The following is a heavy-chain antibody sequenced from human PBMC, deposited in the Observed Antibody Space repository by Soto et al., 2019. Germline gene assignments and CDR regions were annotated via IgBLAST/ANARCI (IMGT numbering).Heavy chain of an antibody. J-gene: IGHJ4*02. CDR3: ARGGEMATIREDSFDY. D-gene: IGHD5-12*01. CDR1: GGSVSSGSYY. CDR2: IYYSGST. Sequence: PSETLSLTCTVSGGSVSSGSYYWSWIRQPPGKGLEWIGYIYYSGSTNYNPSLKSRVTISVDTSKNQFSLKLSSVTAADTAVYYCARGGEMATIREDSFDYWGQGTLVTVSS. V-gene: IGHV4-61*01.